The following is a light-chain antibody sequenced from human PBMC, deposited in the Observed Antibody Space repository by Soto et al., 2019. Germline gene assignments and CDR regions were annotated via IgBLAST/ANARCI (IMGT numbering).Light chain of an antibody. J-gene: IGLJ1*01. CDR1: YSDIGAYNY. V-gene: IGLV2-8*01. CDR3: SSFKGTNSFV. Sequence: QSVLTQPPSASASPGQSVTIPCTGTYSDIGAYNYVSWYQQRPGEAPKLIIYEVSKRPSGVPDRSFASKSGNTASLTVSGLQADDEANYYCSSFKGTNSFVFGTGTKLTVL. CDR2: EVS.